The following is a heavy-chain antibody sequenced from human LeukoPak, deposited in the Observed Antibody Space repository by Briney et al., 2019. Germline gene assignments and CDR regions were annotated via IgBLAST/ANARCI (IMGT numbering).Heavy chain of an antibody. V-gene: IGHV1-69*13. CDR2: IIPIFGTA. Sequence: ASVKVSCKAPGGTFSSYAISWVRQAPGQGLEWMGGIIPIFGTANYAQKFQGRVTITADESTSTAYMELSSLRSEDTAVYYCARAWILASRPYAAFDIWGQGTMVTVSS. D-gene: IGHD2-2*01. CDR3: ARAWILASRPYAAFDI. CDR1: GGTFSSYA. J-gene: IGHJ3*02.